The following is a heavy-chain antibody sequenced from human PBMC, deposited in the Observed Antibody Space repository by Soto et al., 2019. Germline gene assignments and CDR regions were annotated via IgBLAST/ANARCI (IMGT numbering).Heavy chain of an antibody. D-gene: IGHD1-26*01. CDR3: AKDASPGRLPAQISDY. J-gene: IGHJ4*02. CDR1: GFTFSSYG. V-gene: IGHV3-30*18. CDR2: ISYDGSNK. Sequence: GGSLRLSCAASGFTFSSYGMHWIRQAPGKGLEWVAVISYDGSNKYYADSVKGRFTISRDNSKNTLHLQMNSLRAEDTAVYYCAKDASPGRLPAQISDYWGQGTLVTVSS.